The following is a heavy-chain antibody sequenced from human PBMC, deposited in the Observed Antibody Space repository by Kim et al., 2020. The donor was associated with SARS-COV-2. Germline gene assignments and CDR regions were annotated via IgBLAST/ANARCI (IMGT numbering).Heavy chain of an antibody. CDR1: GFTFSSYA. Sequence: LSLTCAASGFTFSSYAMSWVRQAPGKGLEWVSAISGSGGSTYYADSVKGRFTISRDNSKNTLYLQMNSLRAEDTAVYYCAKDTAMVTLYWFDPWGQGTLVTVSS. CDR3: AKDTAMVTLYWFDP. J-gene: IGHJ5*02. V-gene: IGHV3-23*01. CDR2: ISGSGGST. D-gene: IGHD5-18*01.